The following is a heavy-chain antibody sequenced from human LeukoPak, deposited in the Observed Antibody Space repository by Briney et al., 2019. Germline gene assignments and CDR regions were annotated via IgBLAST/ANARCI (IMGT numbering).Heavy chain of an antibody. CDR2: ISNVETNT. CDR3: ARDSTYYYASGSSGPHYFDY. V-gene: IGHV3-30*01. D-gene: IGHD3-10*01. J-gene: IGHJ4*02. CDR1: GFTFSNYA. Sequence: PGGSLRLSCAASGFTFSNYAMPWVRQAPGKGLEWVAVISNVETNTYYADSVKGRFTISRDNSKNTLYLQLNSLRAEVTSVYYCARDSTYYYASGSSGPHYFDYWGQGTLVTVSS.